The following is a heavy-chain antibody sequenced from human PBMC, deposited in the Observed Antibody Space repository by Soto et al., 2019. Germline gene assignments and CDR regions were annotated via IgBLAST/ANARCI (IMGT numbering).Heavy chain of an antibody. J-gene: IGHJ4*02. V-gene: IGHV3-30*18. CDR2: ISYDGSNT. Sequence: QVQLVESWGGVVQPRRSLRLSCVASGFTFSSYGMPWVRQAPGKGLEWVAIISYDGSNTYYADSVQGRFTISSDNSKNTLYLQTISQRAEDTSVYYCAKERGLSWSYYIARCYYFDYWGQGTVVTVSS. CDR3: AKERGLSWSYYIARCYYFDY. D-gene: IGHD1-26*01. CDR1: GFTFSSYG.